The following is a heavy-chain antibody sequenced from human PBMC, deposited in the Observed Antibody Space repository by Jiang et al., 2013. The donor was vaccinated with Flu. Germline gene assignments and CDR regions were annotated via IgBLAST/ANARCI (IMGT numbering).Heavy chain of an antibody. CDR3: ARFRSGWFGELLPRGSGRSHYYGMDV. CDR2: INPSGGST. D-gene: IGHD3-10*01. J-gene: IGHJ6*02. CDR1: GYTFTSYY. V-gene: IGHV1-46*03. Sequence: SGAEVKKPGASVKVSCKASGYTFTSYYMHWVRQAPGQGLEWMGIINPSGGSTSYAQKFQGRVTMTRDTSTSTVYMELSSLRSEDTAVYYRARFRSGWFGELLPRGSGRSHYYGMDVWGQGTTVTVSS.